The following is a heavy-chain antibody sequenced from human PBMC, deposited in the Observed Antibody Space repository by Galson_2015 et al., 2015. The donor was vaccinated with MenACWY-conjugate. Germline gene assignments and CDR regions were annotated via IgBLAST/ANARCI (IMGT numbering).Heavy chain of an antibody. J-gene: IGHJ5*02. D-gene: IGHD3-16*01. CDR3: ARDRGVGPTGELGS. V-gene: IGHV3-21*01. CDR2: ITSSSSYI. CDR1: GFTFSSYT. Sequence: SLRLSCAASGFTFSSYTMNWVRQAPGKGLEWVSSITSSSSYIYFADSVKGRFTISRDNAKNSLYLQMNSLRAEDTAVYYCARDRGVGPTGELGSWGQETLVTLPS.